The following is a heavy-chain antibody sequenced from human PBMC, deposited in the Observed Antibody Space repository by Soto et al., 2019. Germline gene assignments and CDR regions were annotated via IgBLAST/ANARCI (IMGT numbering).Heavy chain of an antibody. CDR2: IFYSGST. CDR1: GGSISGHY. J-gene: IGHJ4*02. CDR3: ARVGSSGWSPDY. Sequence: QVRLQESGPGLVKPSETLSLTCSVSGGSISGHYWTWIRQSPGKGLEWIGYIFYSGSTNYNPSLKSRVTISVDTSKNQFSLKMSSVTAADTAVYYCARVGSSGWSPDYWGRGTLVTVSS. V-gene: IGHV4-59*11. D-gene: IGHD6-19*01.